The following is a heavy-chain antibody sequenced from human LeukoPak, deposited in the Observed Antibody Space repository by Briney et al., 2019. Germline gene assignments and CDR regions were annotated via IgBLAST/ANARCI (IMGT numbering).Heavy chain of an antibody. Sequence: SETLSLTCTVSGDSVRSHSHYWAWIRQPPGKGLEWIGSFSYSGTTYLNPSLKSRITVSVDTFTHRFSLKLSSMTAADTAVYFCARGPLDKGGFDFWGQGTLVAVST. CDR2: FSYSGTT. V-gene: IGHV4-39*07. CDR3: ARGPLDKGGFDF. CDR1: GDSVRSHSHY. J-gene: IGHJ4*02. D-gene: IGHD3-16*01.